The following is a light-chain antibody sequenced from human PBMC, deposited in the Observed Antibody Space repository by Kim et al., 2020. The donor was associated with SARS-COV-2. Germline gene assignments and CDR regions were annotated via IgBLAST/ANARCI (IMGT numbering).Light chain of an antibody. CDR1: QSISSY. J-gene: IGKJ1*01. Sequence: DIQMTQSPSSLSASVGDRVTITCRASQSISSYVNWYQQKPQKAPKLLIYAASRLQSGVPSRFSGSGSGTDFTLTISNLQPEDFATYYCRQSYSTPRTFGQGTKVDIK. CDR3: RQSYSTPRT. V-gene: IGKV1-39*01. CDR2: AAS.